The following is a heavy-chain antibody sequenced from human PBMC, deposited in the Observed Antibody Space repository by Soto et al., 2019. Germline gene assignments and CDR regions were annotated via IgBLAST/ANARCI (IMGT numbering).Heavy chain of an antibody. CDR1: GYTFTSYG. D-gene: IGHD3-10*01. CDR3: ARANLWFGEPPTAGGWFDP. CDR2: ISAYNGNT. V-gene: IGHV1-18*01. J-gene: IGHJ5*02. Sequence: GASVKVSCKASGYTFTSYGISWVRQAPGQGLEWMGWISAYNGNTNYAQKLQGRVTMTTDTSTSTAYMELRSLRSDDTAVYYCARANLWFGEPPTAGGWFDPWGQGTLVTVSS.